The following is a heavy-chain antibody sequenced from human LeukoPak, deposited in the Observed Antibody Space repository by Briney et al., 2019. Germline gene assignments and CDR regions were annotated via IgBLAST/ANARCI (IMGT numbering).Heavy chain of an antibody. D-gene: IGHD3-10*01. V-gene: IGHV3-48*02. J-gene: IGHJ5*02. CDR1: GFTFSRYS. Sequence: GGSLRLSCAASGFTFSRYSMNWVRQAPGKGLEWVSYISSSSNTIFYADSVKGRFTISRDNDQNTLYLQMNSLRDEDTAVYYCTRDSYGSGSYYWFDPWGQGTLVTVSS. CDR3: TRDSYGSGSYYWFDP. CDR2: ISSSSNTI.